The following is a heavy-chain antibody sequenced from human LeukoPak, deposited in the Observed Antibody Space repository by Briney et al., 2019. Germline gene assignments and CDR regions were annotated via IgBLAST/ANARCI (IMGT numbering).Heavy chain of an antibody. D-gene: IGHD3-22*01. V-gene: IGHV4-30-4*02. Sequence: PSDTLSLTCTVSGGSISSRDYYWRWLRQPPGRGLEWIGYIYYSGSTYYNPSLKSRVTISVDTSKNQFSLKLSSVTAADTAAYYCASSFDYYDSSGYPYWGQGTLVTVSS. J-gene: IGHJ4*02. CDR1: GGSISSRDYY. CDR2: IYYSGST. CDR3: ASSFDYYDSSGYPY.